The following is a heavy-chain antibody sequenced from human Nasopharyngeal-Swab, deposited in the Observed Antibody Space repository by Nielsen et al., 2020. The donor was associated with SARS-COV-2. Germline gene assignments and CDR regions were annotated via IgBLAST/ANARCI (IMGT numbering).Heavy chain of an antibody. CDR1: GFTFSSYW. CDR3: AREGTGVAGIWVHYYYGMDV. V-gene: IGHV3-7*01. D-gene: IGHD6-19*01. CDR2: IKQDGSEK. Sequence: GGPLRLSCAASGFTFSSYWMSWVRQAPGKGLEWVANIKQDGSEKYYVDSVKGRFTISRDNAKNSLYLQMNSLRAEDTAVYYCAREGTGVAGIWVHYYYGMDVWGQGTTVTVSS. J-gene: IGHJ6*02.